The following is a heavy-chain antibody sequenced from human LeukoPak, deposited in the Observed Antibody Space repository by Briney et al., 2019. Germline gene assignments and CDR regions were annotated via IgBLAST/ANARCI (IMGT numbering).Heavy chain of an antibody. CDR2: INPNSGGT. J-gene: IGHJ4*02. V-gene: IGHV1-2*04. D-gene: IGHD3-22*01. CDR1: GYTFTSYY. Sequence: ASVKVSCKASGYTFTSYYMHWVRQAPGQGLEWMGWINPNSGGTNYAQKFQGWVTMTRDTSISTAYMELSRLRSDDTAVYYCARDYDSSGYYYGYWGQGTLVTVSS. CDR3: ARDYDSSGYYYGY.